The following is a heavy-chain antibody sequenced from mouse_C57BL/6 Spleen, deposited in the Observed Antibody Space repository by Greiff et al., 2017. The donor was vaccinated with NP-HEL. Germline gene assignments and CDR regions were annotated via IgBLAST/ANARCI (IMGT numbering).Heavy chain of an antibody. V-gene: IGHV1-59*01. D-gene: IGHD2-1*01. CDR2: IDPSDSYT. J-gene: IGHJ3*01. Sequence: QVQLKQPGAELVRPGTSVKLSCKASGYTFTSYWMHWVKQRPGQGLEWIGVIDPSDSYTNYNQKFKGKATLTVDTSSSTAYMQLSSLTSEDSAVYYCAYYGNYVEFFAYWGQGTLVTVSA. CDR1: GYTFTSYW. CDR3: AYYGNYVEFFAY.